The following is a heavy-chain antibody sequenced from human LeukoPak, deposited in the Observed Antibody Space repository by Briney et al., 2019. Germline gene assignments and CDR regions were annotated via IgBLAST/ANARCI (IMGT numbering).Heavy chain of an antibody. CDR3: ARHNNQDNNYFDY. D-gene: IGHD1-1*01. J-gene: IGHJ4*02. CDR2: IYYSGST. V-gene: IGHV4-39*01. CDR1: GGSISSSSYY. Sequence: PSETLSLTCTVSGGSISSSSYYWGWIRQPPGKGLEWIGSIYYSGSTYYNPSLKSRVTISVDTSKNQFSLKLSSVTAADTAVYYCARHNNQDNNYFDYWGQGTLVTVSS.